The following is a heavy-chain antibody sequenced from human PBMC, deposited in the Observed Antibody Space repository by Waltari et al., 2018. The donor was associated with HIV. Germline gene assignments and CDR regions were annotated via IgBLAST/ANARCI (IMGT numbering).Heavy chain of an antibody. CDR3: ATSWGYCGSGRCYYPFEY. V-gene: IGHV3-23*01. J-gene: IGHJ4*02. CDR1: GFSFKSHA. CDR2: IIGISSDT. Sequence: EIQLLESGGGSLQPGESLRLSCVGSGFSFKSHAMSWVRQAPGKGLGWIAAIIGISSDTFYADAVRGRFTISRDNSKDTLFLQLNSLGPEDTATYFCATSWGYCGSGRCYYPFEYWGQGTLVTVSS. D-gene: IGHD2-2*01.